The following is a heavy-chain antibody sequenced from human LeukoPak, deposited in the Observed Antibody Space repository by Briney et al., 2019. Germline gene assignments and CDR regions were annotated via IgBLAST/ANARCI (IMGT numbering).Heavy chain of an antibody. CDR2: ISSSSSYI. CDR1: GFTFSSYS. CDR3: ARGLGIAAAGSSFPPWFDP. D-gene: IGHD6-13*01. J-gene: IGHJ5*02. V-gene: IGHV3-21*01. Sequence: GGSLRLSCAASGFTFSSYSMNWVRQAPGKGLEWVSSISSSSSYIYYADSVKGRFTISRDNAKNSLYLQMNSLRAEDTAVYYCARGLGIAAAGSSFPPWFDPWGQGTLVTVSS.